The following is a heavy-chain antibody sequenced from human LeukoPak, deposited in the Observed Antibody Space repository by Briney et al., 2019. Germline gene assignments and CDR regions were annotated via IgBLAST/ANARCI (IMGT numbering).Heavy chain of an antibody. J-gene: IGHJ3*02. CDR2: IIPIFGTA. D-gene: IGHD4-17*01. CDR3: ARDPCDYGDYCRSETSDAFDI. CDR1: GGTFSSYA. V-gene: IGHV1-69*01. Sequence: SVKVSCKASGGTFSSYAISWVRQAPGQGLEWMGGIIPIFGTANYAQKFQGRVTITADESTSTAYMELSSLRSEDTAVYYCARDPCDYGDYCRSETSDAFDIWGQGTMVTVSS.